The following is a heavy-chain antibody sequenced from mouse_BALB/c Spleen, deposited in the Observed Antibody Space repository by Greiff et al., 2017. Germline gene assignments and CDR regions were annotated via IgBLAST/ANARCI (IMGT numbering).Heavy chain of an antibody. CDR3: ARGYSYWYFDV. CDR2: IFPGTGTT. Sequence: QVQLQQSGAELVKPGASVKLSCKTSGYTFTSYWIQWVKQRPGQGLGWIGEIFPGTGTTYYNEKFKGKATLTIDTSSSTAYMQLSSLTSEDSAVYFCARGYSYWYFDVWGAGTTVTVSS. D-gene: IGHD2-3*01. CDR1: GYTFTSYW. V-gene: IGHV1S132*01. J-gene: IGHJ1*01.